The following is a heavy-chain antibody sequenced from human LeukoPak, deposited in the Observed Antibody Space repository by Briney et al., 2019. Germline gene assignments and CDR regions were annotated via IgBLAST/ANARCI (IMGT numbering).Heavy chain of an antibody. V-gene: IGHV3-48*01. J-gene: IGHJ4*02. Sequence: GGSLRLSCAASGFTFSSYSMNWVRQAPGKGLEWVPYISASGGNIYYLEAVKGRFTVSRDNAMNSLFLQMNRPRAEDTAIYYCVRVKGTYFDFWGQGTLVTVSS. CDR1: GFTFSSYS. CDR3: VRVKGTYFDF. D-gene: IGHD1-1*01. CDR2: ISASGGNI.